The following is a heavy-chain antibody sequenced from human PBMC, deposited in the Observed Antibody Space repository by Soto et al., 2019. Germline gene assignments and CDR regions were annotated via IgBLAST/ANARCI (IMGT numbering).Heavy chain of an antibody. Sequence: SETLSLTCTVSGGSTSRDNYWSGIRQPPGKGLEWIGHIYYSGNTDYNPSLKSRLTISVDTSKNQFSLKLSSVTAADTAVYYCARSATNQYSSSWYFDYWGQGTLVTVSS. CDR3: ARSATNQYSSSWYFDY. V-gene: IGHV4-30-4*01. CDR2: IYYSGNT. CDR1: GGSTSRDNY. J-gene: IGHJ4*02. D-gene: IGHD6-13*01.